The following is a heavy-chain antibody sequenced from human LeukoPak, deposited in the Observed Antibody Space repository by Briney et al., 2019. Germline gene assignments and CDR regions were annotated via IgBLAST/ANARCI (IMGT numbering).Heavy chain of an antibody. CDR1: GGSFSGYY. J-gene: IGHJ4*02. Sequence: PSETLSLTCAVYGGSFSGYYWSWIRQPPGKGLEWIGEINHRVSTTYNPSLKSRVTISVDTSKNQFSLKLSSVTAADRAVYYCARGRRGKDIVVVPAAPRGVYFDYWGQGTLVTVSS. CDR2: INHRVST. CDR3: ARGRRGKDIVVVPAAPRGVYFDY. V-gene: IGHV4-34*01. D-gene: IGHD2-2*01.